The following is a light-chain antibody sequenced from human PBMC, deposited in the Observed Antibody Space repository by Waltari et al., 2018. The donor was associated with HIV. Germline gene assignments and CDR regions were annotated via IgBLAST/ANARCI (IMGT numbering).Light chain of an antibody. V-gene: IGLV7-46*01. CDR1: TGAVTSGHH. Sequence: QAVVTQEPSLTVSQGGTVTLTCGSSTGAVTSGHHPYWFQQKSGKAPRTLIYDTSNKHSWTPALFSVSLLGGKAALSLSVAQPEDEAEYFCLLSYAGARPVVFGGGTKLTVL. CDR3: LLSYAGARPVV. CDR2: DTS. J-gene: IGLJ2*01.